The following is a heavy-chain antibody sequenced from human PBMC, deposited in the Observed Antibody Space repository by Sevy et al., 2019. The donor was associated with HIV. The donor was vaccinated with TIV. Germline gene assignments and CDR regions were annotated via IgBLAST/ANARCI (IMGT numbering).Heavy chain of an antibody. CDR2: IYYSGST. Sequence: SETLSLTCTVSGGSISSYYWSWIRQPPGKGLEWIGYIYYSGSTNYNPSLKSRVTISVDTSKNQFSLKLSSVTAADTAVYYCARDRIGYYGSGSYWHAFDIWSQGTMVTVSS. D-gene: IGHD3-10*01. CDR3: ARDRIGYYGSGSYWHAFDI. CDR1: GGSISSYY. J-gene: IGHJ3*02. V-gene: IGHV4-59*01.